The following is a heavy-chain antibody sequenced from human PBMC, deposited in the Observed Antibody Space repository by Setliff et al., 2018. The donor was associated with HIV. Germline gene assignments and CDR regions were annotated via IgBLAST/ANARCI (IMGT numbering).Heavy chain of an antibody. CDR2: LRPSGNT. CDR3: ARPGPPYVPSQVLPFDP. CDR1: GGPFSSSSYY. V-gene: IGHV4-39*01. Sequence: PSETLSLTCTVSGGPFSSSSYYWGWIRQPPGKGLEWIGSLRPSGNTYYNPSLKSRVTISVDTSKNQFSLNLSSVTAADTAVYYCARPGPPYVPSQVLPFDPWGQGLLVTVSS. J-gene: IGHJ5*02. D-gene: IGHD3-16*01.